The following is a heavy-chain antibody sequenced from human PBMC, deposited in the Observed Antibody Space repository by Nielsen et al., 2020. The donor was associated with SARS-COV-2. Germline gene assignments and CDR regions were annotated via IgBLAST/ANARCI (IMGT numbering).Heavy chain of an antibody. CDR1: GFTFSSYG. D-gene: IGHD3-10*01. J-gene: IGHJ5*02. Sequence: GGSLRLSCSASGFTFSSYGMHWVRQAPGKGLEWVAVISYDGSNKYYADSVKGRFTISRDNSKNTLYLQMNSLRAEDTAVYYCAKGIGNWFDPWGQGTLVTVSS. CDR3: AKGIGNWFDP. V-gene: IGHV3-30*18. CDR2: ISYDGSNK.